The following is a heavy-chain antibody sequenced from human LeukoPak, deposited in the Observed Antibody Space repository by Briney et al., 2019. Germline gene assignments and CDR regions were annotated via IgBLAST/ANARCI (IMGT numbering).Heavy chain of an antibody. V-gene: IGHV3-23*01. Sequence: GGSLRLSCTASGFTFSSYAMSWVRQAPGKGLEWVSAISGGGDSTYYADSVKGRFTFSRDTSKNGLYLQMNSLRAEDTAVYFCAHQYSSTWSVGASWGQGPLVTASS. J-gene: IGHJ5*02. CDR2: ISGGGDST. D-gene: IGHD6-13*01. CDR1: GFTFSSYA. CDR3: AHQYSSTWSVGAS.